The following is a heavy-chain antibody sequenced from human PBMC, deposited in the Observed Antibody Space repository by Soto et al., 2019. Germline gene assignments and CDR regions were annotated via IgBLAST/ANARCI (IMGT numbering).Heavy chain of an antibody. J-gene: IGHJ5*02. CDR1: GGYISSYY. V-gene: IGHV4-59*01. CDR2: IYYSGST. D-gene: IGHD6-19*01. Sequence: SEIMSVTCTVSGGYISSYYWSWIRKNKGKGLEWIGYIYYSGSTNYNPSLKSRVTISVDTSKNQFSLKLSSVTAADTAVYYCAIVVYRLSIAVAGPPWWFDPWGQGTLVTVSS. CDR3: AIVVYRLSIAVAGPPWWFDP.